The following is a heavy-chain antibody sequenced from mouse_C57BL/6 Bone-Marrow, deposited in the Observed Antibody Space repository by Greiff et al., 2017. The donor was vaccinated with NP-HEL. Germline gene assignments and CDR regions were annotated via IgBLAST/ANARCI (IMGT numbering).Heavy chain of an antibody. CDR3: ARKKYYYGSSRYYFDY. J-gene: IGHJ2*01. CDR2: IYPSDSET. Sequence: QVQLQQPGAELVRPGSSVKLSCKASGYTFTSYWMDWVKQRPGQGLEWIGNIYPSDSETHYNQKFKDKATLTVDKSSSTAYMQLSSLTSEDSAVYYCARKKYYYGSSRYYFDYWGQSTTLTVSS. V-gene: IGHV1-61*01. D-gene: IGHD1-1*01. CDR1: GYTFTSYW.